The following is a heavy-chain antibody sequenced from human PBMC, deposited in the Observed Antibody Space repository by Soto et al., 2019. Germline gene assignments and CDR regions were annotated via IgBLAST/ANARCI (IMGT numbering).Heavy chain of an antibody. V-gene: IGHV3-30*18. CDR1: GFTFNNYG. Sequence: QVQLVESGGGVVQPGRSLRLSCAASGFTFNNYGMHWVRQAPGKGLEWVAHILYDGGKNYYADSVKGRFTISRDNSKNTPYLQMNSLTAEDTAVYFCAKSRDAYNFYFYYGMDVWGQGTAVTVSS. CDR2: ILYDGGKN. CDR3: AKSRDAYNFYFYYGMDV. D-gene: IGHD2-2*01. J-gene: IGHJ6*02.